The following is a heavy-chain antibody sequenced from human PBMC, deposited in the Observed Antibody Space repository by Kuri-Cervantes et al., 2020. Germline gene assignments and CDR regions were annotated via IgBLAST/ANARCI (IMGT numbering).Heavy chain of an antibody. V-gene: IGHV4-34*01. CDR3: ARGLGGSGSYQLPYYMDV. CDR2: INRGGST. CDR1: GITFSSNS. Sequence: ESLKISCAASGITFSSNSMNWVRQPPGKGLEWIGEINRGGSTNYNPSLKSRVTISVDTSKNQFSLKLSSVTAADTAVYYCARGLGGSGSYQLPYYMDVWGKGTTVTVSS. J-gene: IGHJ6*03. D-gene: IGHD3-10*01.